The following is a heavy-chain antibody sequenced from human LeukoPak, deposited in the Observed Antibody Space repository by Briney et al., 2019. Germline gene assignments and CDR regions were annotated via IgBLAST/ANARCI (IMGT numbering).Heavy chain of an antibody. J-gene: IGHJ4*02. CDR1: SVSISSSNSY. Sequence: SETLSLTCTVSSVSISSSNSYWGWIRQPPGKGLEWIGSIYYSGNTYYNASLKSQVSISIDTSKNQFSLKLSSVTAADTAVYYCARQVLGHSDFDYWGQGTLVTVSS. CDR2: IYYSGNT. V-gene: IGHV4-39*01. D-gene: IGHD4/OR15-4a*01. CDR3: ARQVLGHSDFDY.